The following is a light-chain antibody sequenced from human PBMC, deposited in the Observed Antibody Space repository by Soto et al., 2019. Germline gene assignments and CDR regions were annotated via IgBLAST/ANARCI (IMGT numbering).Light chain of an antibody. Sequence: QSVLTQPPSVSGAPEPRLTISCTGSSSNIGAGYDVYWYQQLPGTATKLLIFGNSNRPSGVPDRFSGSKSDTSASLAITGLQAEDEADYYCQSYDSSLGGSGVFGTGTKVTVL. CDR3: QSYDSSLGGSGV. CDR1: SSNIGAGYD. CDR2: GNS. V-gene: IGLV1-40*01. J-gene: IGLJ1*01.